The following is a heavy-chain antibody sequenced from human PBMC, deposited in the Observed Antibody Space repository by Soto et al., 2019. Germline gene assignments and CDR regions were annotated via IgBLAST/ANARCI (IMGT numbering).Heavy chain of an antibody. D-gene: IGHD6-13*01. Sequence: QVQLQESGPGLVKPSGTLSLTCAVSGGSISSSNWWSWVRQPPGKGLEWIGEIYHSGSTNYNPSLKSRLTISVDKSKNQFSLKLSPVTAADTAVYYCARAAMGGSSWPFDYWGQGTLVTVSS. V-gene: IGHV4-4*02. CDR3: ARAAMGGSSWPFDY. CDR2: IYHSGST. J-gene: IGHJ4*02. CDR1: GGSISSSNW.